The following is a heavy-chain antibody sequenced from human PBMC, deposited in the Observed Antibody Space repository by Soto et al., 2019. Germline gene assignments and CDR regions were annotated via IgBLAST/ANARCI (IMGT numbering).Heavy chain of an antibody. J-gene: IGHJ4*02. CDR3: ARSVWSSGWFFDY. CDR1: GFTFSSYW. CDR2: IKQDGSEK. D-gene: IGHD6-19*01. V-gene: IGHV3-7*01. Sequence: GGSLRLSCVASGFTFSSYWMSWVRQAPGKGLEWVANIKQDGSEKYYVDSVKGRFTISRDNAKNSLYLHMNSLRAEDTAVYYCARSVWSSGWFFDYWGQGTLVTVSS.